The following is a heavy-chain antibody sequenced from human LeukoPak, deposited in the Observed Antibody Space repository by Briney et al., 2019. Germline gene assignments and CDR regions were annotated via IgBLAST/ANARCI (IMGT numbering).Heavy chain of an antibody. CDR2: ISGSGGST. Sequence: PGGSLRLSCAASGFTFSSYALSWVRQAPGKGLEWVSAISGSGGSTNYADSVKGRFTISRDNSKNTLYLQMDSLRAEDTAVYYCARGRLESPIAAAGIPFDYWGQGTLVTVSS. CDR3: ARGRLESPIAAAGIPFDY. J-gene: IGHJ4*02. CDR1: GFTFSSYA. D-gene: IGHD6-13*01. V-gene: IGHV3-23*01.